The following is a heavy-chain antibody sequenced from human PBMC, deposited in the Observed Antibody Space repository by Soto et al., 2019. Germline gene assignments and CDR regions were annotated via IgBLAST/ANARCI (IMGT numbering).Heavy chain of an antibody. Sequence: PVGSLRLSCAASGFTLSSYSMSWVRQAPGKGLEWVSFISSSSSYIYYSDSVKGRFTISRDNAKNSLSLQMNGLRAEDTALYYCARVANNAFDIWGQGTMVTVSS. CDR1: GFTLSSYS. V-gene: IGHV3-21*01. D-gene: IGHD5-12*01. CDR2: ISSSSSYI. J-gene: IGHJ3*02. CDR3: ARVANNAFDI.